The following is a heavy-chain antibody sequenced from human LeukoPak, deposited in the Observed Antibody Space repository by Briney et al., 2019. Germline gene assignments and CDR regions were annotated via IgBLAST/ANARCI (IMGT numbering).Heavy chain of an antibody. V-gene: IGHV5-10-1*01. Sequence: GEYLKISCRGSGYSFTSYWISWVRQMPGKGLEWMGRIDPSDSYTNYSPSFQGHVTISADKSISTAYLQWSSLKASDTAMYYCARQGPTYYDIVTGSKSWGQGTLVTVSS. CDR3: ARQGPTYYDIVTGSKS. CDR1: GYSFTSYW. J-gene: IGHJ4*02. D-gene: IGHD3-9*01. CDR2: IDPSDSYT.